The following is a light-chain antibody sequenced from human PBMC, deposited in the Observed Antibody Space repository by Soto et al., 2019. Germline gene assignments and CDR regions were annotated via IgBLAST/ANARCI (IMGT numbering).Light chain of an antibody. J-gene: IGKJ4*01. Sequence: DIQMTQSPSTLSASVGDRVTITCRASQNIRSWLAWYQQKPGKAPELLIYSASGLESGIPSRFSGSGFGTEFTLTIGSLQTDDFATYYCQEYNGHAGITFGGGTKVEIK. V-gene: IGKV1-5*03. CDR2: SAS. CDR3: QEYNGHAGIT. CDR1: QNIRSW.